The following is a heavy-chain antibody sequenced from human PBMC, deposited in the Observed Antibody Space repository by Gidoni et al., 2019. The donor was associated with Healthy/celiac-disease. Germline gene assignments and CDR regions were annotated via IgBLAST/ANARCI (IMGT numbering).Heavy chain of an antibody. CDR2: ISGSGLTT. J-gene: IGHJ4*02. CDR1: GFTFSSYA. D-gene: IGHD2-2*01. CDR3: AKDDIVVVPAALWDY. V-gene: IGHV3-23*01. Sequence: EVQLLESGGGLVQPGGSLRLSCAASGFTFSSYAMSWVRQAPGKGLQWVSAISGSGLTTYYADSVQGRFTISRDNANNTLYLQMNSLRAEDTALYYCAKDDIVVVPAALWDYWGLGTLVTVSS.